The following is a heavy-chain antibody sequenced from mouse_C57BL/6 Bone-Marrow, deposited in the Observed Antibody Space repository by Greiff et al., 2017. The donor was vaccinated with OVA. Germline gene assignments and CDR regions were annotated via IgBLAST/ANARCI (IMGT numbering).Heavy chain of an antibody. Sequence: VQLQQSGPELVKPGASVKISCKASGYSFTGYYMNWVKQSPEKSLEWIGEINPSTGGTTYNQKFKAKATLTVDKSSSTAYMQLKSLTSEDSAVYYCARGYDYGGAWFAYWGQGTLVTVSA. V-gene: IGHV1-42*01. J-gene: IGHJ3*01. D-gene: IGHD2-4*01. CDR2: INPSTGGT. CDR1: GYSFTGYY. CDR3: ARGYDYGGAWFAY.